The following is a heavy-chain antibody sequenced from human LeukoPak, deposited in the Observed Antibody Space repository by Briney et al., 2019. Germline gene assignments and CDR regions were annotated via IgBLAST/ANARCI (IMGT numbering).Heavy chain of an antibody. V-gene: IGHV3-53*01. Sequence: PRGSLRLSCAASGFTVRDNNMIWVRQAPGKGLEWVSTLHRDGSVRYADSVNGRFTISRDDSKNTLSLQMSSLRDEDTAVYYCVRVHGGGYWGQGTLVTVSS. CDR1: GFTVRDNN. D-gene: IGHD3-16*01. J-gene: IGHJ4*02. CDR2: LHRDGSV. CDR3: VRVHGGGY.